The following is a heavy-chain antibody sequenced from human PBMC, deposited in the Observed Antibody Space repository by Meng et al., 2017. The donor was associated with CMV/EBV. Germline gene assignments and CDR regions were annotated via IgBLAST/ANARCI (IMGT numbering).Heavy chain of an antibody. V-gene: IGHV4-34*01. CDR2: INHSGST. CDR3: ARGDYYDSSGYYLRTLFDY. J-gene: IGHJ4*02. D-gene: IGHD3-22*01. Sequence: SFSGYYGSWIRQPPGKGLEWSGEINHSGSTNYNPSLKSRVTISVDTSKNQFSLKLSSVTAADTAVYYCARGDYYDSSGYYLRTLFDYWGQGTLVTVSS. CDR1: SFSGYY.